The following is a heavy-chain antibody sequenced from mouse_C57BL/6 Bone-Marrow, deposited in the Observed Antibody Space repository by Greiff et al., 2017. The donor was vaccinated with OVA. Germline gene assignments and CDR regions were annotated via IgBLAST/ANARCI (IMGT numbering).Heavy chain of an antibody. D-gene: IGHD1-1*01. CDR2: ISNGGGST. CDR3: ARGYGSSHWYFDV. V-gene: IGHV5-12*01. CDR1: GFTFSDYY. J-gene: IGHJ1*03. Sequence: EVQGVESGGGLVQPGGSLKLSCAASGFTFSDYYMYWVRQTPEKRLEWVAYISNGGGSTYYPDTVKGRFTISRDNAKNTLYLQMSRLKSEDTAMYYCARGYGSSHWYFDVWGTGTTVTVSS.